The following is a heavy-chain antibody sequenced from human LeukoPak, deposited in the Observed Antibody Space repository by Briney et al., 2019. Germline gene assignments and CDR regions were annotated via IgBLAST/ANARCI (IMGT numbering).Heavy chain of an antibody. J-gene: IGHJ4*02. CDR3: ARERYSSHYFDY. V-gene: IGHV3-30-3*01. CDR1: GFTFSSYA. Sequence: GGSLRLSCAASGFTFSSYAMHWVRQAPGKGLEWVAVISYDGSNKYYADSVKGRFTISRDNAKNSLYLQMNSLRAEDTAVYYCARERYSSHYFDYWGQGTLVTVSS. D-gene: IGHD2-15*01. CDR2: ISYDGSNK.